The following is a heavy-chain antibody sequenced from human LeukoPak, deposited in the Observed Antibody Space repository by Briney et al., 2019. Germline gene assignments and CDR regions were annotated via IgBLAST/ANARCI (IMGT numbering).Heavy chain of an antibody. J-gene: IGHJ6*02. V-gene: IGHV3-23*01. Sequence: GSLRLSCAASGFTFSSYAMSWVRQAPGKGLEWVSAISGSGGSTYYADSVKGRFTISRDNSKNTLYLQMNSLRAEDTAVYYCAKSVAGYYYYGMDVWGQGTTVTVSS. CDR3: AKSVAGYYYYGMDV. CDR2: ISGSGGST. CDR1: GFTFSSYA. D-gene: IGHD4-23*01.